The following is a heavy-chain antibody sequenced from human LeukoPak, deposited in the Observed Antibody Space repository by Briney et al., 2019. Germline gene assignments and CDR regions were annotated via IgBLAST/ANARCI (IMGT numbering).Heavy chain of an antibody. Sequence: GGCLRLSCAASRFIFSTYGMHWARQAPGKGLEWLAFIRPDGSNEYYAASVRGRFAISRDNSQNTLHLQMNSLRLEDTAVYYCAKDDCGDSEGGYWGQGTLVTVSS. CDR2: IRPDGSNE. CDR3: AKDDCGDSEGGY. V-gene: IGHV3-30*02. J-gene: IGHJ4*02. D-gene: IGHD4-17*01. CDR1: RFIFSTYG.